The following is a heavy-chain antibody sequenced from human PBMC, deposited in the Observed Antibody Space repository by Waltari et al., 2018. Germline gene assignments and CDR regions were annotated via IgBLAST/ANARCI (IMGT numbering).Heavy chain of an antibody. V-gene: IGHV4-34*01. D-gene: IGHD2-2*01. Sequence: GYYWSWIRQPPGKGLEWIGEINHSGSTNYNPSLKSRVTISVDTSKNQFSLKLSSVTAADTAVYYCARYCSSTSCYGFDYWGQGTLVTVSS. J-gene: IGHJ4*02. CDR2: INHSGST. CDR1: GYY. CDR3: ARYCSSTSCYGFDY.